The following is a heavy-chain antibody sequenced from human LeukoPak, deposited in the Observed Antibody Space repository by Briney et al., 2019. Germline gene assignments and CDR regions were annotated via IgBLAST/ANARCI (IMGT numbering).Heavy chain of an antibody. CDR2: ISYDGSNK. CDR1: GFTFSSYA. J-gene: IGHJ4*02. CDR3: ARDPLNDYGDYSYYFDY. Sequence: GGSLRLSCAASGFTFSSYAMHWVRQAPGKGLEWVAVISYDGSNKYYADSVKGRFTISRDNSKNTLYLQMNSLRAEDTAVYYCARDPLNDYGDYSYYFDYWGQRTLVTVSS. D-gene: IGHD4-17*01. V-gene: IGHV3-30*04.